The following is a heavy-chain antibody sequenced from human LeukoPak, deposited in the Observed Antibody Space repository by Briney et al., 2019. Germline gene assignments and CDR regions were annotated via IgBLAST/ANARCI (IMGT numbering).Heavy chain of an antibody. Sequence: PSETLSLTCAVSGGSISSGGYSWSWIRQPPGKGLEWIGYIYYSGSTNYNPSLKSRVTISIDTSKNQFSLNLSSVTAADTAVYYCAGAYGDRIYYYYYYMDVWGKGTTVTVSS. D-gene: IGHD4-17*01. CDR1: GGSISSGGYS. J-gene: IGHJ6*03. V-gene: IGHV4-61*08. CDR2: IYYSGST. CDR3: AGAYGDRIYYYYYYMDV.